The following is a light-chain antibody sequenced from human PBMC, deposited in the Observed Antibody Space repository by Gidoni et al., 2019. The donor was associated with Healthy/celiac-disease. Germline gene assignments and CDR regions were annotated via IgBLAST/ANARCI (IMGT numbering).Light chain of an antibody. CDR3: QQYGSSPQT. V-gene: IGKV3-20*01. CDR1: QSVSSSY. Sequence: EIVLTQSPGTLSLSPGERATLSCRASQSVSSSYLAWYQQKPGQAPGLLIYGASSRATGIPDRFSGSGSGTDFTLTISRLEPEDFAVYYCQQYGSSPQTFXXXTKVEIK. CDR2: GAS. J-gene: IGKJ1*01.